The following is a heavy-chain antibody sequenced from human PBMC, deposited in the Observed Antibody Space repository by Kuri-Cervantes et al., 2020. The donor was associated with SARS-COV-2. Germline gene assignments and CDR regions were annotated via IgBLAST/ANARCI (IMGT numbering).Heavy chain of an antibody. Sequence: SQTLSLTCAVSGGSVSSGGYHWSWIRQPPGKGLEWIGYIYHSENTKYNPSLMGRVTISVDTSKNQFSLRLRSATAADTAIYYCARGGDYFASGRGFGYWGQGALVTVSS. V-gene: IGHV4-61*08. CDR1: GGSVSSGGYH. D-gene: IGHD3-10*01. CDR2: IYHSENT. CDR3: ARGGDYFASGRGFGY. J-gene: IGHJ4*02.